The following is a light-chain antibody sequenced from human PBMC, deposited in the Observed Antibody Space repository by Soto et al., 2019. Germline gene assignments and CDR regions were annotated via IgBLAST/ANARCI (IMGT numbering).Light chain of an antibody. CDR1: QDISNY. CDR2: DAS. J-gene: IGKJ3*01. Sequence: SQVTQAASSLSAAVGDGVASSCRASQDISNYLNWYQKKPGKAPSLLVYDASNLETGVPTRFSGSGSGTDFTFTISSLQPEDIATYYCQQYDSLPFSFGPGTKVDIK. CDR3: QQYDSLPFS. V-gene: IGKV1-33*01.